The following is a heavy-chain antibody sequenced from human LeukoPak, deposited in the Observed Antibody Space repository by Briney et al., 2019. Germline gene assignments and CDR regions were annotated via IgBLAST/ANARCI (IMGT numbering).Heavy chain of an antibody. CDR1: GGSISSGGYS. J-gene: IGHJ6*02. V-gene: IGHV4-30-2*01. CDR3: ARDYYDSSGYYSYGMDV. D-gene: IGHD3-22*01. Sequence: PSQTLSLTCAVSGGSISSGGYSWSWIRQPPGKGLEWIGYIYHSGSTYYNPSLKSRVTISVDRSKNQFSLKLSSVTAADTAVYYCARDYYDSSGYYSYGMDVWGQGTTVTVSS. CDR2: IYHSGST.